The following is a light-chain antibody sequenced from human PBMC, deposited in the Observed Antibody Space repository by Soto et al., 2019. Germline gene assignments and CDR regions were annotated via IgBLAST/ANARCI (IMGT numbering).Light chain of an antibody. CDR2: AAS. CDR3: QQLNSYPLT. J-gene: IGKJ5*01. Sequence: DIQMTQSPSSLSASIGDRVTITCRASQDISSFLAWYQLKPGKAPKLLIYAASTLQSGVPSRFSGSGSGTHFTLTISSLQPEDFATYFCQQLNSYPLTFGQGTRLENK. CDR1: QDISSF. V-gene: IGKV1-9*01.